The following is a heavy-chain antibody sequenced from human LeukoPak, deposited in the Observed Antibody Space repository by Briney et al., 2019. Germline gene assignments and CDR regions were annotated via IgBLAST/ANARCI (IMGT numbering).Heavy chain of an antibody. Sequence: AAVTVSCMTSGYTLTDYYMRSVRQVPGQWLEWMGWINPNSGGTYIAQKFQGRVTMTRDTYMRSAYLELSGLRSDDTAVYYCARTPMVSARLLFFDYWGQGTLVTVSS. CDR2: INPNSGGT. D-gene: IGHD5-18*01. V-gene: IGHV1-2*02. J-gene: IGHJ4*02. CDR1: GYTLTDYY. CDR3: ARTPMVSARLLFFDY.